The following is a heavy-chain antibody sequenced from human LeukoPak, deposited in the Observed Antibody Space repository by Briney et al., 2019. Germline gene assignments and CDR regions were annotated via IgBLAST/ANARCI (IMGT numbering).Heavy chain of an antibody. V-gene: IGHV3-64*01. CDR2: ISSNGGST. CDR3: ARGGANWNYGVFDY. CDR1: GFIFSSYA. Sequence: GGSLRLSCAASGFIFSSYAMHWVRQAPGKGLEYVSAISSNGGSTYYANSVKGRFTISRDNSKNTLYLQMGSLRAEDMAVYYCARGGANWNYGVFDYWGQGTLVTVSS. D-gene: IGHD1-7*01. J-gene: IGHJ4*02.